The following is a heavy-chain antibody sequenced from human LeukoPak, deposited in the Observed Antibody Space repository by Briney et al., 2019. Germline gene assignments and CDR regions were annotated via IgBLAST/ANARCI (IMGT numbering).Heavy chain of an antibody. CDR2: IIPIFGTA. CDR1: GGTFSSYA. D-gene: IGHD2/OR15-2a*01. CDR3: ARDRSLSNWFDP. Sequence: SVKVSCEASGGTFSSYAISWVRQAPGQGLEWMGGIIPIFGTANYAQKFQGRVTITTDESTSTAYMELSSLRSEDTAVYYCARDRSLSNWFDPWGQGTLVTVSS. J-gene: IGHJ5*02. V-gene: IGHV1-69*05.